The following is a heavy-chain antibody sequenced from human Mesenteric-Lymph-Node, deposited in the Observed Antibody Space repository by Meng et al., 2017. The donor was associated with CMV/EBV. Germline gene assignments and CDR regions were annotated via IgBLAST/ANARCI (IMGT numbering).Heavy chain of an antibody. J-gene: IGHJ4*02. CDR1: GFIFNDYA. V-gene: IGHV3-9*01. CDR3: VGESQPGGCDY. CDR2: IYVKTSGT. D-gene: IGHD1-14*01. Sequence: GGSLRLSCAASGFIFNDYAMHWVRQAPGKGLEWVSGIYVKTSGTGYADSVEGRFTISRDSAKNSIYLQMNSLRAEDTALYYCVGESQPGGCDYWGQGTLVTVSS.